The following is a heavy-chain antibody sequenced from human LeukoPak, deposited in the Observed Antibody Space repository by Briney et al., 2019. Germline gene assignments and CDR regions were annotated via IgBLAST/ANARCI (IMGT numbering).Heavy chain of an antibody. CDR3: AILHSGSPLGHFDY. V-gene: IGHV1-2*06. CDR1: GYTFTGYY. D-gene: IGHD1-26*01. J-gene: IGHJ4*02. Sequence: GASVKVSCKASGYTFTGYYMHWVRQAPGQGLEWMGRINPNSGGTNYAQKFQGRVTMTRDTSISTAYMELSRLRSDDTAVYYCAILHSGSPLGHFDYWGQGTLVTVSS. CDR2: INPNSGGT.